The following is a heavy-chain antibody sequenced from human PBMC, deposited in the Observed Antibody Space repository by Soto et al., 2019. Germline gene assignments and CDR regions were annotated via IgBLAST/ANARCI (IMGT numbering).Heavy chain of an antibody. CDR1: GYTFTSYA. Sequence: ASVKVSCKASGYTFTSYAMHWVRQAPGQRLEWMGWINAGNGNTKYSQKFQGRVTITRDTSASTAYMELSSLRSEDTAVYYCSCSFTVSAAIGYWGQGTLVTVSS. J-gene: IGHJ4*02. CDR2: INAGNGNT. CDR3: SCSFTVSAAIGY. V-gene: IGHV1-3*01. D-gene: IGHD2-2*02.